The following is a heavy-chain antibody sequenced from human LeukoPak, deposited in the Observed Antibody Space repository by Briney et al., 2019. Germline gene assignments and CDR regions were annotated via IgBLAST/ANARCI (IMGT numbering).Heavy chain of an antibody. CDR1: GFAFSNYW. Sequence: PGGSLRLSCAASGFAFSNYWMSWVRQAPGKGLEWVANIKEDGSIEDYVDSVEGRFTVSRDNAKNSLYLQMNSLRVEDTAVYYCVSQQLAPPWGQGTLVTVSS. J-gene: IGHJ5*02. CDR2: IKEDGSIE. D-gene: IGHD5-24*01. V-gene: IGHV3-7*01. CDR3: VSQQLAPP.